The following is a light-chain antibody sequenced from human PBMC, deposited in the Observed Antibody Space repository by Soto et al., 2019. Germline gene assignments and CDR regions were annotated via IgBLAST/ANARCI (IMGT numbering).Light chain of an antibody. CDR2: DDN. CDR1: SSNLANNS. Sequence: QSVLTQPPSVSAAPGQDVTISCSGSSSNLANNSLSWYQQLPGTAPKLLIYDDNKRPSGIPARFSGSKSGTSATLGITGLETGDEADYYCGACDDSLNVYVFGSGTKVTVL. J-gene: IGLJ1*01. V-gene: IGLV1-51*01. CDR3: GACDDSLNVYV.